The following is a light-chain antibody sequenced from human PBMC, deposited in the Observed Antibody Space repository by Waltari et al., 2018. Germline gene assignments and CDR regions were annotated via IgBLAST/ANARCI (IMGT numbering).Light chain of an antibody. CDR2: KDT. J-gene: IGLJ2*01. V-gene: IGLV3-25*03. CDR1: ALPRQF. Sequence: SSELTQPPSVSVSPGQTARHTCPGDALPRQFASWYQQKPGQAPVIVIYKDTGRPSEIPERFSGSSSGKTVTLTISGVQAEDEADYYCQSADASGTYKLFGGGTKLTVL. CDR3: QSADASGTYKL.